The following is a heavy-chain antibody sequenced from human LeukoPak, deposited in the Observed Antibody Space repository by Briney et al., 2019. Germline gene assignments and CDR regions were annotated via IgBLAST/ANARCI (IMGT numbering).Heavy chain of an antibody. J-gene: IGHJ4*02. D-gene: IGHD6-13*01. CDR1: GYTFTSFD. CDR2: MNPNSGDT. Sequence: ASVKVSCKASGYTFTSFDINWVRQATGQGLEWMGWMNPNSGDTGYAQKFQGRVTMTRDTSISTAYLELSSLRSDDTAVYYCARGRGSRSPDCWGQGTLVTVSS. CDR3: ARGRGSRSPDC. V-gene: IGHV1-8*01.